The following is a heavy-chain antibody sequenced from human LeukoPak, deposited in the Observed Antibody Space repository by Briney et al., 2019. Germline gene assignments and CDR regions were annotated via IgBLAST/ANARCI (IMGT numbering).Heavy chain of an antibody. J-gene: IGHJ5*02. D-gene: IGHD4-23*01. V-gene: IGHV1-8*03. CDR3: ARVTTVVERWFDP. CDR2: MNPNSGNT. CDR1: GYTFTSYD. Sequence: GASVKVSCKASGYTFTSYDINWVRQATGQGLEWMGWMNPNSGNTGYAQKFQGRVTITRNTSISTAYMKLSSLRSEDTAVYYCARVTTVVERWFDPWGQGTLVTVSS.